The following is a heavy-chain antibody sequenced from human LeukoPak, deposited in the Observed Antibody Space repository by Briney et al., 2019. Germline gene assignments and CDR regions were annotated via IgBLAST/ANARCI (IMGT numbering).Heavy chain of an antibody. Sequence: ASVKVSCKASGYTFTSYDINWVRQAPGQGLEWMGWVNPNAGNTGYVQKFQGRVTFTRNTSISTAYMELSSLRSEDTAVYYCARGKYCSDATCYSLDYYYYMDVWGKGTTVTVSS. V-gene: IGHV1-8*03. CDR2: VNPNAGNT. J-gene: IGHJ6*03. CDR1: GYTFTSYD. D-gene: IGHD2-15*01. CDR3: ARGKYCSDATCYSLDYYYYMDV.